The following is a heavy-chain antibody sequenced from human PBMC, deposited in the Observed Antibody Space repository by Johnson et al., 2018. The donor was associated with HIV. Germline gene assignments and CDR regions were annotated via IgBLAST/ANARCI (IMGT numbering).Heavy chain of an antibody. CDR2: ITYDGSNK. V-gene: IGHV3-30-3*01. J-gene: IGHJ3*02. CDR1: GFTFSSYA. D-gene: IGHD1-20*01. CDR3: ARWGYNCSPLDAFDI. Sequence: QVQLVESGGGVVQPGRSLRLSCAASGFTFSSYAMHWVRQAPGKGLEWVAVITYDGSNKYYADSVKGRFTISRDNSKNTLYLQMNSLGAEDTAVYYCARWGYNCSPLDAFDIWGQGTMVTVSS.